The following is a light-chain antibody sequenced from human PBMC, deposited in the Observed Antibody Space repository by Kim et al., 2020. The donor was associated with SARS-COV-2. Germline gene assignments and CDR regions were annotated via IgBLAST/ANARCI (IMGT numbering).Light chain of an antibody. J-gene: IGKJ4*01. Sequence: IVMTQSPATLSVSPGEGVTLSCRADQSVSNNLAWYQQQPGQAPRLLIHGASTRAAGIPARFSGSGSGTEFTLTISSLQSEDSSVYYCQQYNDWPLITFGGGTKVDIK. CDR1: QSVSNN. V-gene: IGKV3-15*01. CDR3: QQYNDWPLIT. CDR2: GAS.